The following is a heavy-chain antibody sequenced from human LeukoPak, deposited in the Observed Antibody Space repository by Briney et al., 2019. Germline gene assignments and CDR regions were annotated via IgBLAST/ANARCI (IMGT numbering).Heavy chain of an antibody. CDR1: GFTFSSYW. D-gene: IGHD2-2*01. V-gene: IGHV3-7*04. CDR2: IKQDGSEK. J-gene: IGHJ4*02. CDR3: ATDLQPFDY. Sequence: GGSLRLSCAASGFTFSSYWMSWVRQAPGKGLEWVANIKQDGSEKYYVDSVKGRFTISRDNANNSLYLQMNTLRAEDTAVYYFATDLQPFDYWAREPWSPSPQ.